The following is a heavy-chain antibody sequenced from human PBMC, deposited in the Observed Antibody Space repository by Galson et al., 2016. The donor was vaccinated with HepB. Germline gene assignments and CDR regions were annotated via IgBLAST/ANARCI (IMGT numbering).Heavy chain of an antibody. V-gene: IGHV3-64D*06. J-gene: IGHJ4*02. CDR1: GFTFSTYA. Sequence: SLRLSCAASGFTFSTYAMHWVRQAPGKGLEYVSAITSDGGGTYYADSVKGRFTMSRDNSKNALYLQISSLSAEDTAVYYCVKAYWVRGFTMYFDDWGRGTLVTVSS. D-gene: IGHD3-10*01. CDR2: ITSDGGGT. CDR3: VKAYWVRGFTMYFDD.